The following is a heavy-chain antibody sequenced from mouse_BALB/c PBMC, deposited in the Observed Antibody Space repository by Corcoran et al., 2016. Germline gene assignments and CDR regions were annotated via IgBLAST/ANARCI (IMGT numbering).Heavy chain of an antibody. CDR3: ARTLGDYAMDY. J-gene: IGHJ4*01. V-gene: IGHV9-1*02. CDR1: GYTFTNYG. Sequence: QIQLVQSGPELKKPEETVKISCKASGYTFTNYGMNWVKQAPGKGLKWMGWINTYTGEPTYADDFKGRFAFSLETSASTAYLQINNLKNEDMATYFCARTLGDYAMDYWGQGTSVTVSS. CDR2: INTYTGEP. D-gene: IGHD3-1*01.